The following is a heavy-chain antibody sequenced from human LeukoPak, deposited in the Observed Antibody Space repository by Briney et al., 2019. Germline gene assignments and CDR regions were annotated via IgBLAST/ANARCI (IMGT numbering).Heavy chain of an antibody. CDR2: INWIGATT. CDR1: GFTFDDYG. V-gene: IGHV3-20*04. Sequence: PGGSLRLSCAASGFTFDDYGMIWVRQAPGKGLEWVSGINWIGATTSYADSVKGRFTISRDNAKNSLYLQMNSLRAEDTAVYYCARSSRLTFDYWGQGTLVTVSS. CDR3: ARSSRLTFDY. D-gene: IGHD6-6*01. J-gene: IGHJ4*02.